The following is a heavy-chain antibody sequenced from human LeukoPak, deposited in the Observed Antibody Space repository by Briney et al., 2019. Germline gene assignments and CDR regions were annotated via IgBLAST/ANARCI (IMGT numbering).Heavy chain of an antibody. CDR2: IYHSGST. CDR1: GYSISSGYY. D-gene: IGHD3-16*01. CDR3: ARALRGRLRLGENWFDP. J-gene: IGHJ5*02. V-gene: IGHV4-38-2*02. Sequence: SETLSLTCTVSGYSISSGYYWGWIRQPPGKGLEWIGSIYHSGSTYYNPSLKSRVTISVDTSKNQFSLKLSSVTAADTAVYYCARALRGRLRLGENWFDPWGQGTLVTVSS.